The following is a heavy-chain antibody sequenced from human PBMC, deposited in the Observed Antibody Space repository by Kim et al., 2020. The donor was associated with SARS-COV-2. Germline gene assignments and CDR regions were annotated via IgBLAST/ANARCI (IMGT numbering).Heavy chain of an antibody. J-gene: IGHJ5*02. D-gene: IGHD3-10*01. Sequence: SVKVSCKASGGTFSSYAISWVRQAPGQGLEWMGGIIPIFGTANYAQKFQGRVTITADASTSTAYMELSSLRSEDTAVYYCAPYGSGGYALSGRWFDPWGQGTLVTVSS. V-gene: IGHV1-69*13. CDR3: APYGSGGYALSGRWFDP. CDR2: IIPIFGTA. CDR1: GGTFSSYA.